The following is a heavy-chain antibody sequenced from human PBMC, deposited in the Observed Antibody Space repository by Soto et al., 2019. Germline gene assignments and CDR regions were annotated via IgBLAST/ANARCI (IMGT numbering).Heavy chain of an antibody. Sequence: QITLKESGPTLVKPTQTLTLTCTFSGFSLSTSGAGVGWISQPPGKALEWLALIYWDDDKRYSPYLKSRLTNTKDNSKNQVVLKMTNMDPVDTDTYYSAHSGSPFAYWGQGNQVTVSS. CDR2: IYWDDDK. D-gene: IGHD5-12*01. V-gene: IGHV2-5*02. CDR1: GFSLSTSGAG. CDR3: AHSGSPFAY. J-gene: IGHJ4*02.